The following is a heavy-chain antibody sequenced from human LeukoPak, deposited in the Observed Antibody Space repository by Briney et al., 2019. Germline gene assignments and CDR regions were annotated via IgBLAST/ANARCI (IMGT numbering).Heavy chain of an antibody. Sequence: SETLSLTCAVYGGSFSGYYWSWIRQPPGKGLEWIGEINHSGSTNYNPSLKSRVTISVDTSKNQFSLKLSSVTAADTAVYYCARGPENEQFSGRDRYYFDYWGQGTLVTVSS. CDR2: INHSGST. CDR3: ARGPENEQFSGRDRYYFDY. V-gene: IGHV4-34*01. CDR1: GGSFSGYY. J-gene: IGHJ4*02. D-gene: IGHD5-24*01.